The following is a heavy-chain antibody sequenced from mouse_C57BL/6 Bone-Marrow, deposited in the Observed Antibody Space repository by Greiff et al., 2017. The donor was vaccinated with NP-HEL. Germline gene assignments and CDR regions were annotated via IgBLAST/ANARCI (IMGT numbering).Heavy chain of an antibody. V-gene: IGHV1-81*01. CDR2: IYPRSGNT. J-gene: IGHJ2*01. CDR1: GYTFTSYG. CDR3: ARRRVRYGSSYGY. Sequence: QVHVKQSGAELARPGASVKLSCKASGYTFTSYGISWVKQRTGQGLEWIGEIYPRSGNTYYNEKFKGKATLTADKSSSTAYMELRSLTSEDSAVYFCARRRVRYGSSYGYWGQGTTLTVSS. D-gene: IGHD1-1*01.